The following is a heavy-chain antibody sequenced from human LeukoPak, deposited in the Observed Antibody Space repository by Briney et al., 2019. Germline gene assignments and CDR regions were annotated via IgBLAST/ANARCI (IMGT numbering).Heavy chain of an antibody. CDR2: IRTKAYGGTT. J-gene: IGHJ4*02. V-gene: IGHV3-49*04. CDR1: GFTFDDYA. D-gene: IGHD6-19*01. CDR3: IGYSSGWYPFGFDY. Sequence: PGGSLRLSCTASGFTFDDYAMSWVRQPPGKGLEWVGFIRTKAYGGTTEYGASVKGRFTISRDDSKSIAYLQMNSLKTEDTAVYYCIGYSSGWYPFGFDYWGQGTLVTVSS.